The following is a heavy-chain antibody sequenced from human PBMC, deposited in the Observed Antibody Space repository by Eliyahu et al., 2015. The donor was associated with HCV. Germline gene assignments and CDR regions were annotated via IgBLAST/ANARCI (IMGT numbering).Heavy chain of an antibody. V-gene: IGHV2-5*01. CDR3: AHRSYYYDSSGYYPY. J-gene: IGHJ4*02. D-gene: IGHD3-22*01. CDR1: GXXLSTSGVG. Sequence: QITLKESGPTLVKPTQTXTLTCTFSGXXLSTSGVGVGWIRQPPGKALEWLALIYWNDDKRYSPSLKSRLTITKDTSKNQVVLTMTNMDPVDTATYYCAHRSYYYDSSGYYPYWGQGTLVTVSS. CDR2: IYWNDDK.